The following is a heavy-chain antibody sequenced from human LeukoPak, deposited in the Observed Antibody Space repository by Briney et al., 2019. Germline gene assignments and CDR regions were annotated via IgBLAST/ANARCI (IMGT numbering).Heavy chain of an antibody. Sequence: PGGSLRLSCAASGFTFSGYSMNWVRQAPGKGLEWVSSISSSSSYIYYADSVKGRFTISRDNAKNSLYLQMNSLKTEDTAVYYCTRIAVAGTGGNYYYYMDVWGKGTTVTISS. J-gene: IGHJ6*03. CDR3: TRIAVAGTGGNYYYYMDV. CDR2: ISSSSSYI. D-gene: IGHD6-19*01. V-gene: IGHV3-21*04. CDR1: GFTFSGYS.